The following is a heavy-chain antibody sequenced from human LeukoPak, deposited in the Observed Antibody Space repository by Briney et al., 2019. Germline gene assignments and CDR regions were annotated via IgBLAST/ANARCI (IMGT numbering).Heavy chain of an antibody. V-gene: IGHV3-23*01. CDR3: AKDGDDFWSGYYLTALDY. CDR2: ISGSGGST. J-gene: IGHJ4*02. Sequence: GGSLRLSCAASGFTFSSYAMSWVRQAPGKGLEWVSAISGSGGSTYYADSVKGRFTISRDNSKNTLYLQMNSLRAEDTAVYYCAKDGDDFWSGYYLTALDYWGQGTLVTVSS. CDR1: GFTFSSYA. D-gene: IGHD3-3*01.